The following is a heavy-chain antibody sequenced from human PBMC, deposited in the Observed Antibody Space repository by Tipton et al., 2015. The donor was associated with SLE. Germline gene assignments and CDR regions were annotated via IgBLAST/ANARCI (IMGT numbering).Heavy chain of an antibody. D-gene: IGHD3-3*01. J-gene: IGHJ6*04. Sequence: TLSLTCAVFGGSFSGNYWIWIRQTPGKGLEWIGEINHRGGTNLNPSLESRVSVSKDTSKNQFSLKPTSVTAADTAVYYCARLQYIFGGMDVWGEGTTVTVSS. CDR3: ARLQYIFGGMDV. V-gene: IGHV4-34*01. CDR2: INHRGGT. CDR1: GGSFSGNY.